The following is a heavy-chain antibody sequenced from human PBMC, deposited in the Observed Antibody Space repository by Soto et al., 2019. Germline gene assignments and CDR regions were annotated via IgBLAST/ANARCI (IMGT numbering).Heavy chain of an antibody. CDR2: ISSSGTTM. V-gene: IGHV3-11*01. CDR3: AGDPYYYGSAF. CDR1: GFRFIDHY. D-gene: IGHD3-10*01. Sequence: GGSLRLSCAASGFRFIDHYMTWIRQAPGKGLEWVSKISSSGTTMYYADSVKGRFTVSRDNAKNSLYLEMNSLRAEDTAVYYCAGDPYYYGSAFWGQGTLVTVSS. J-gene: IGHJ4*02.